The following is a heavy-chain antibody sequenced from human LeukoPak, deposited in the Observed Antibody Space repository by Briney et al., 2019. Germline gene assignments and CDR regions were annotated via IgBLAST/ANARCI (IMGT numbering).Heavy chain of an antibody. CDR1: GGSISSYY. CDR2: IYYSGST. J-gene: IGHJ6*02. D-gene: IGHD3-10*01. Sequence: SETLSLTCTVSGGSISSYYWSWIRQPPGKGLEWIGYIYYSGSTNYNPFLKSRVTISVDTSKNQFSLKLSSVTAADTAVYYCAREWYYYGSGSYTHYYYGMDVWGQGTTVTVSS. CDR3: AREWYYYGSGSYTHYYYGMDV. V-gene: IGHV4-59*01.